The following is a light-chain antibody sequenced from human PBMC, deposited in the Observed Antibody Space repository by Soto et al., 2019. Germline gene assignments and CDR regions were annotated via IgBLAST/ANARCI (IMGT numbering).Light chain of an antibody. CDR1: SGHSSYI. J-gene: IGLJ3*02. V-gene: IGLV4-60*02. CDR2: LEGSGSY. CDR3: ETWDSDTHTV. Sequence: QSVLTQSSSASASLGSSVKLTCTLSSGHSSYIIAWHHQQPGKAPRYLMKLEGSGSYNKGSGVPDRFSGSSSGADRYLTISNLQFEDEADYYCETWDSDTHTVFGGGTNLTVL.